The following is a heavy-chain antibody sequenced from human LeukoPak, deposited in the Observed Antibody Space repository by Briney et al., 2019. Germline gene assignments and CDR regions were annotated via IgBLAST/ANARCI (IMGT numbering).Heavy chain of an antibody. CDR3: ASSHLRNYGDYLLLFDY. Sequence: SVKVSCKASGGTFSSHTISWVRQTPGQGLEWMGGITPIFGTAKYAQKFQGRVTITADESTSTAYMELSSLRSEDTAVYYCASSHLRNYGDYLLLFDYWGQGTLVTVSS. V-gene: IGHV1-69*13. D-gene: IGHD4-17*01. J-gene: IGHJ4*02. CDR1: GGTFSSHT. CDR2: ITPIFGTA.